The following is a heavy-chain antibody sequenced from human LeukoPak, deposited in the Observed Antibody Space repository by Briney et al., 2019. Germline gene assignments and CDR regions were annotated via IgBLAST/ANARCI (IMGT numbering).Heavy chain of an antibody. CDR3: VREFQQEPDCSSTSCYPNWSDP. V-gene: IGHV3-48*01. J-gene: IGHJ5*02. CDR1: GFTFSSYS. Sequence: SGGSLRLSCAASGFTFSSYSMNWVRQAPGKGLEWVSYISSSSSTIYYADSVKGRFTISRDNAKNSLYLQMNSLRAEDTAVYYCVREFQQEPDCSSTSCYPNWSDPWGQGTLVTVSS. D-gene: IGHD2-2*01. CDR2: ISSSSSTI.